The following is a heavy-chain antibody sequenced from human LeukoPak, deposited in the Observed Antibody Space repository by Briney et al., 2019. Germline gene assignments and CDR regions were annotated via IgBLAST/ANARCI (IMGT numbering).Heavy chain of an antibody. CDR3: AKDLFSYDILTGNFDY. V-gene: IGHV3-23*01. CDR1: GFTFSSYA. CDR2: ISGSVGST. Sequence: PGGSLRLSCSASGFTFSSYAMSWLRQAPGKGLEWVSAISGSVGSTYYADSVKGRFAISRDNSKNTLYLQMNSLRAEDTAVYYCAKDLFSYDILTGNFDYWGQGTLVTVSS. D-gene: IGHD3-9*01. J-gene: IGHJ4*02.